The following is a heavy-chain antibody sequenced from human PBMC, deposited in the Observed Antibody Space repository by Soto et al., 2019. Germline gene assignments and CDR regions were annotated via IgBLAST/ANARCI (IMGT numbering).Heavy chain of an antibody. CDR2: INPNSGGT. J-gene: IGHJ6*02. Sequence: ASVKVSCKASGYTFTGYYMHWVRQAPGQGLEWMGWINPNSGGTNYAQKFQGWVTMTRDTSISTAYMELSRLRSDDTAVYYCARDRRYSGYDYAARYYYYGMDVWGQGTTVTVSS. V-gene: IGHV1-2*04. CDR1: GYTFTGYY. CDR3: ARDRRYSGYDYAARYYYYGMDV. D-gene: IGHD5-12*01.